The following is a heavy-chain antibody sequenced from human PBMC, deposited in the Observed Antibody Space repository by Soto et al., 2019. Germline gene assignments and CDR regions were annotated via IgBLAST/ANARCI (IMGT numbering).Heavy chain of an antibody. D-gene: IGHD3-9*01. Sequence: SETLSLTCPVSGGSISSYYWSWIRQPPGKGLEWIGYIFSSGSTFYNPSLKSRVTIPVDTSKNQFSLRLSSVTAADTAVYYCARTYYDIWTGSPIWGKGTLVTVS. J-gene: IGHJ4*02. CDR2: IFSSGST. CDR3: ARTYYDIWTGSPI. V-gene: IGHV4-59*08. CDR1: GGSISSYY.